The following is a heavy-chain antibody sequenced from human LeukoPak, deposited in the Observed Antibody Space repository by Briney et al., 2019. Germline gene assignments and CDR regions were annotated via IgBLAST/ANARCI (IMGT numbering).Heavy chain of an antibody. CDR2: IKPDGSER. V-gene: IGHV3-7*01. CDR3: TRGITTSDY. D-gene: IGHD1-14*01. J-gene: IGHJ4*02. Sequence: GGSLKLSCAASGLTFSQSWMSWVRQTPGKGLEWVASIKPDGSERYYVDPVKGRFTISRDNANNSLYLQMNSLRVEDTAVYYCTRGITTSDYWGQGTLVTVSS. CDR1: GLTFSQSW.